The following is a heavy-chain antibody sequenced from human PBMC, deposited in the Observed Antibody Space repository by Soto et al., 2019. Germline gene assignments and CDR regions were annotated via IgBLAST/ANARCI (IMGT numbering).Heavy chain of an antibody. V-gene: IGHV4-31*03. D-gene: IGHD4-4*01. J-gene: IGHJ6*03. CDR1: GGSISSGGYY. CDR3: ARVTVANSMDV. CDR2: TYYSGST. Sequence: QVQLQESGPGLVKPSQTLSLTCTVSGGSISSGGYYWSWIRQHPGKGLEWIGYTYYSGSTYYNPSLKSRLTIALDTSKNQCSLKLSSVTAADTAVYYGARVTVANSMDVWGKGTTVTVSS.